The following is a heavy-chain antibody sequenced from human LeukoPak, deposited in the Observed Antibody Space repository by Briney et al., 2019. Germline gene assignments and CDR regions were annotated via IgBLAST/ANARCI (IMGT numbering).Heavy chain of an antibody. CDR1: GFTFSDYA. Sequence: GGSLRLSCAASGFTFSDYAMHWVRQPPGKGLEYVSAISSNGGSTYYANSVKGRFTISRDNPKNTLYLQIGSLRDEDMAVYYCARDNLRSRSLQPGDYWGQGTLVTVSS. V-gene: IGHV3-64*01. CDR2: ISSNGGST. J-gene: IGHJ4*02. D-gene: IGHD5-24*01. CDR3: ARDNLRSRSLQPGDY.